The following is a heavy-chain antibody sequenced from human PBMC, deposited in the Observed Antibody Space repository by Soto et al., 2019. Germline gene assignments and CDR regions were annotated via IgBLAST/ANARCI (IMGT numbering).Heavy chain of an antibody. CDR1: GFTFSTYA. Sequence: EEQLLESGGGLVQRGGSLRLSCAAYGFTFSTYAMSWVRQAPGKWLEWVSTISGSAGNIYYADSVEGRFTVSRDNSKKMLYLEMNSLRAEDTATYYCAKFPRFGGGTNKFDPWGQGTLVIVS. CDR3: AKFPRFGGGTNKFDP. J-gene: IGHJ5*02. V-gene: IGHV3-23*01. D-gene: IGHD3-10*01. CDR2: ISGSAGNI.